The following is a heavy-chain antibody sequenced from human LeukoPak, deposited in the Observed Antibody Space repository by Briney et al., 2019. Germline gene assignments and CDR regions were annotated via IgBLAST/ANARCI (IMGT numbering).Heavy chain of an antibody. CDR2: IRSDGSNK. CDR3: ASKVVDNCDY. V-gene: IGHV3-30*02. CDR1: GFTFSTYA. J-gene: IGHJ4*02. Sequence: GGSLRLSCATSGFTFSTYAMHWVRQAPGKGLEWVALIRSDGSNKYYEDSVKGRFTISRDNSKNTLYLQMNSLRAEDTAIYYCASKVVDNCDYWGQGTLVTVSS. D-gene: IGHD3-22*01.